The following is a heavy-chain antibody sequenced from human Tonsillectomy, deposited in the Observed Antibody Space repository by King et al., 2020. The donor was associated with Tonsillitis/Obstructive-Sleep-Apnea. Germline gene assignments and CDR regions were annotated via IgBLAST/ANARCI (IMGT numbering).Heavy chain of an antibody. CDR1: GYTFTSYG. V-gene: IGHV1-18*01. CDR3: ARDCSSTSCYYTISDY. Sequence: VQLVESGAEVKKPGASVKVSCKASGYTFTSYGISWVRQAPGQGLEWMGWISAYNGNKNYAQKLPGRVTMTTDTSTSTASMELRSLRSDDTAVYYCARDCSSTSCYYTISDYWGQGTLVTVSS. J-gene: IGHJ4*02. D-gene: IGHD2-2*01. CDR2: ISAYNGNK.